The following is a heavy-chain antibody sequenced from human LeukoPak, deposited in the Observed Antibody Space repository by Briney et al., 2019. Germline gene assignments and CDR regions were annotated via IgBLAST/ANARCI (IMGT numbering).Heavy chain of an antibody. CDR2: INQEGSEK. V-gene: IGHV3-7*01. CDR1: GFTFRSYW. D-gene: IGHD5-24*01. Sequence: GESLRLSCAASGFTFRSYWMSWVRQAPGKGLEWVANINQEGSEKYYVDSVKGRFTISRDNAKNSLYVQMNSLRAEDTAVYYCARGRSVDVWGKGTTVTVSS. J-gene: IGHJ6*04. CDR3: ARGRSVDV.